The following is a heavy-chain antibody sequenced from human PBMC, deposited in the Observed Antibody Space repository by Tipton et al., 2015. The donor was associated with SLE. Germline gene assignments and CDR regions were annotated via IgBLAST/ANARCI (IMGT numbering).Heavy chain of an antibody. CDR1: GFPFSSYE. CDR2: ISSSRSYI. J-gene: IGHJ4*02. D-gene: IGHD4-17*01. CDR3: AGDREHGDDVLDYFDY. Sequence: GSLRLSCAASGFPFSSYEMNWVRQPPGKGLEWVSYISSSRSYIYYADSLKGRFTISRDNAKNSLYLQINSLRAEDTAVHYCAGDREHGDDVLDYFDYWGRGRLVTVSS. V-gene: IGHV3-21*05.